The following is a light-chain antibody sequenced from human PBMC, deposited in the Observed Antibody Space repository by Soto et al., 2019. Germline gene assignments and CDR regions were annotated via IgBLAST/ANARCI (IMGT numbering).Light chain of an antibody. Sequence: QSALTQPASVSGSPGQSITISCTGTSSDVGSYNLVSWYQQHPGKARKLMIYEGSKRPSGVSNRFSGSKSGNTASLTISGLQAEDEADYYCCSYAGSSPNYVLGTGTKVTVX. CDR1: SSDVGSYNL. CDR2: EGS. CDR3: CSYAGSSPNYV. V-gene: IGLV2-23*01. J-gene: IGLJ1*01.